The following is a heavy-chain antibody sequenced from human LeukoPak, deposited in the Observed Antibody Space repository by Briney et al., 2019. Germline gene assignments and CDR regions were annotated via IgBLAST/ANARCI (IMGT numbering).Heavy chain of an antibody. Sequence: GASVKVSCKASGYTFTSYYMHWVRQAPGQGLEWMGIINPSGGSTSYAQKFQGRVTMTRDTSTSTVYMELSSLRSEDTAVYYCARDTGGGEAPTMVRGVPGMGMDVWGQGTTVTVSS. J-gene: IGHJ6*02. CDR2: INPSGGST. CDR1: GYTFTSYY. D-gene: IGHD3-10*01. V-gene: IGHV1-46*01. CDR3: ARDTGGGEAPTMVRGVPGMGMDV.